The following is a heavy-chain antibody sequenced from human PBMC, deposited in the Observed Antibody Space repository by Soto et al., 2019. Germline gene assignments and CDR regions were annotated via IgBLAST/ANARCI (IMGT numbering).Heavy chain of an antibody. CDR1: GGPISNHY. CDR3: TRANWYSEY. V-gene: IGHV4-59*11. CDR2: IYYNGNT. J-gene: IGHJ4*02. Sequence: SETLSLTCTVSGGPISNHYWSWSRQPPGKGLEWIGYIYYNGNTNYNPPLKSRVTMSVDTSKNQISLKLSSVTAADTAVYYCTRANWYSEYWGQGTLVTVSS. D-gene: IGHD7-27*01.